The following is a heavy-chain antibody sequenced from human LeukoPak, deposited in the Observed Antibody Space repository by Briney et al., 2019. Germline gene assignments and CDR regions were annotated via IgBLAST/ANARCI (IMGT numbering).Heavy chain of an antibody. J-gene: IGHJ5*02. V-gene: IGHV1-24*01. CDR1: GGTFSSYG. D-gene: IGHD2-2*01. Sequence: ASVKVSCKASGGTFSSYGIIWVRQAPGQGLEWMGGFDPEDGETIYAQKFQGRVTMTEDTSTDTAYMELSSLRSEDTAVYYCATLSWGYCSSTSCPNWFDPWGQGTLVTVSS. CDR3: ATLSWGYCSSTSCPNWFDP. CDR2: FDPEDGET.